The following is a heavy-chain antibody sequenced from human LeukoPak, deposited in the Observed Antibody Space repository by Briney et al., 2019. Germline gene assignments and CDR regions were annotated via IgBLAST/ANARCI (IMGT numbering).Heavy chain of an antibody. CDR1: GGSISSYY. V-gene: IGHV4-59*01. CDR3: ARVGGSSWSGYYYYGMDV. J-gene: IGHJ6*02. Sequence: SETLSLTCTVSGGSISSYYWSWIRQPPGKGLEWIRYIYYSGSTNYNPSLKSRVTISVDTSKNQFSLKLSSVTAADTAVYYCARVGGSSWSGYYYYGMDVWGQGTTVTVSS. CDR2: IYYSGST. D-gene: IGHD6-13*01.